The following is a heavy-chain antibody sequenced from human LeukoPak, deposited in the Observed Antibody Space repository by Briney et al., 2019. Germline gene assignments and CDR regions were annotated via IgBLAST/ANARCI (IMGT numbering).Heavy chain of an antibody. CDR3: ARAGRYYDSSGYYWYFDY. J-gene: IGHJ4*02. CDR1: GASISTSNW. CDR2: ISHSGST. V-gene: IGHV4-4*02. Sequence: PSETLSLTCAVSGASISTSNWWSWVRQPPEKGLEWIGEISHSGSTNYNPSLKSRVTMSVDKSHNQFSLKLSSVTAADTAVYYCARAGRYYDSSGYYWYFDYWGQGTLVAVSS. D-gene: IGHD3-22*01.